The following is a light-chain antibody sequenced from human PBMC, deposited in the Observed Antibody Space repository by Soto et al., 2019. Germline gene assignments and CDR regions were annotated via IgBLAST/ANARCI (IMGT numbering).Light chain of an antibody. CDR1: SGHSNYA. CDR2: LNSDGSH. V-gene: IGLV4-69*01. Sequence: QLVLTQSPSASASLGASVKLTCTLSSGHSNYAIAWHQQQSEKGPRYLMKLNSDGSHSKGDGIPDRFSGSSSGAERSHTISSLQSEDEADYHCQTSGSGIAVFGARPPLTVL. CDR3: QTSGSGIAV. J-gene: IGLJ2*01.